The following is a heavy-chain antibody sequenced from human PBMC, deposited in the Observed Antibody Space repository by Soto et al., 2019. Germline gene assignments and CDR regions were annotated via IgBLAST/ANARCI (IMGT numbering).Heavy chain of an antibody. CDR3: ATVRLSSGRERGYYFDY. J-gene: IGHJ4*02. CDR1: GYTLTEIS. D-gene: IGHD1-26*01. Sequence: GASVKVSCKDSGYTLTEISMQWVRQAPRKGLEWMGGFDPEDGETIYAQKFQGRVTMTEDTSTDTAYMELSSLRSEDTAVYYCATVRLSSGRERGYYFDYWGQGTLVTVSS. CDR2: FDPEDGET. V-gene: IGHV1-24*01.